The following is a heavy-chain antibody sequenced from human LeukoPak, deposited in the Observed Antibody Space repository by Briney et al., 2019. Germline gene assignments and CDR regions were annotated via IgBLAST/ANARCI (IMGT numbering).Heavy chain of an antibody. CDR3: ARESSGYMYYFDY. V-gene: IGHV1-18*01. Sequence: ASVKVSCKASGYMFTNYGISWVRQAPGQGLERMGWISAYNGNTNYAQKFQGRVTMTTDTSTSTAYMELRSLRSDDTAVYYCARESSGYMYYFDYWGQGTLVTVSS. J-gene: IGHJ4*02. CDR1: GYMFTNYG. D-gene: IGHD3-22*01. CDR2: ISAYNGNT.